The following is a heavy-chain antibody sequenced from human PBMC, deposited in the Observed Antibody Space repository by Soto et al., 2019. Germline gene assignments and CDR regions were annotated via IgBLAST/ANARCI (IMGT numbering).Heavy chain of an antibody. CDR2: INARNGNT. V-gene: IGHV1-3*01. D-gene: IGHD4-17*01. J-gene: IGHJ6*02. CDR1: TYTYTKYA. Sequence: SVKLSCKTSTYTYTKYAIHWVRKAPGQGLEWMGWINARNGNTKYSQKFQGRVTITRDTSTSTVHMEVTGLRSEYTALYYCSTVKGPYVDTSSGHSYYGMDVWGEGTSVT. CDR3: STVKGPYVDTSSGHSYYGMDV.